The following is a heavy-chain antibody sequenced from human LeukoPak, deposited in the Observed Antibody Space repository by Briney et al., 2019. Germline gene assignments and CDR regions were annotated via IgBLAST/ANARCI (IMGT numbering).Heavy chain of an antibody. V-gene: IGHV4-39*01. CDR2: IYYSGST. CDR1: GGSISSSSYY. D-gene: IGHD1-26*01. Sequence: SETLSPTCTVSGGSISSSSYYWGWIRQPPGKRLEWIGSIYYSGSTYYNPSLKSRVTISVDTSKNQFSLKLSSVTAADTAVYYCARRYGSGSFYYFDYWGQGTLVTVSS. CDR3: ARRYGSGSFYYFDY. J-gene: IGHJ4*02.